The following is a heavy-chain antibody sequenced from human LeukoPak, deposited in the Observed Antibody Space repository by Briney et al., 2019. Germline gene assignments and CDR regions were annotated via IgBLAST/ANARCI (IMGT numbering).Heavy chain of an antibody. V-gene: IGHV4-4*07. CDR3: AREGRGSTQGY. CDR1: GGYISSYY. D-gene: IGHD2-15*01. Sequence: SETLSLTCTVSGGYISSYYWSRIRQPAGRGLEWIGRISSSGSTNYNPSLKSRVTMSVDTSKNQFSLRLSSVTAADTAVYYCAREGRGSTQGYWGQGTLVAVSS. J-gene: IGHJ4*02. CDR2: ISSSGST.